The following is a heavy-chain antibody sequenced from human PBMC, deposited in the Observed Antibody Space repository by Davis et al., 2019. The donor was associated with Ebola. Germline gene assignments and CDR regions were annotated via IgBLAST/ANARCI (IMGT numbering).Heavy chain of an antibody. D-gene: IGHD6-6*01. CDR1: GFTFGSFS. V-gene: IGHV3-7*03. CDR2: IYRDGSEK. J-gene: IGHJ6*02. Sequence: GGSLRLSCAASGFTFGSFSMSWVRQAPGKGLEWVANIYRDGSEKYYVDSVKGRFTISRDNTKNSLYLQMNSLKTDDTAVYYCTRDLKQPRPSYYDGMDVWGQGTTVTVSS. CDR3: TRDLKQPRPSYYDGMDV.